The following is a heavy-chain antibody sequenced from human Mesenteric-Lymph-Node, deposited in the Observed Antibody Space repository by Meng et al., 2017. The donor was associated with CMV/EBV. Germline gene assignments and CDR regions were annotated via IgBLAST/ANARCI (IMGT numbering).Heavy chain of an antibody. CDR1: GFPFRDHY. CDR2: SRNEANSYTT. J-gene: IGHJ6*02. V-gene: IGHV3-72*01. CDR3: ARSRPYYDYWSGYPGDHYYGMDV. D-gene: IGHD3-3*01. Sequence: GESLKISCVGSGFPFRDHYMDWVRQAPGKGLEWVGRSRNEANSYTTEYASSVKGRFTISRDDSRNSLYLQMNSLQTEDTAVYYCARSRPYYDYWSGYPGDHYYGMDVWGRGTTVTVSS.